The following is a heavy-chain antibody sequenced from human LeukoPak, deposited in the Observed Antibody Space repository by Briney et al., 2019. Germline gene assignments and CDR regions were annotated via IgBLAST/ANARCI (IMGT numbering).Heavy chain of an antibody. D-gene: IGHD2/OR15-2a*01. CDR2: INSDGSIT. CDR3: ALFSQPFA. Sequence: GGSLRLSCAASGFTFSSYWMHWVRQAPGKGLVWVSNINSDGSITSYADFVKGRFSISRDNAKNTLYLQMNGLRAEDTAVYYCALFSQPFAWGQGSLVTVSS. J-gene: IGHJ5*02. V-gene: IGHV3-74*01. CDR1: GFTFSSYW.